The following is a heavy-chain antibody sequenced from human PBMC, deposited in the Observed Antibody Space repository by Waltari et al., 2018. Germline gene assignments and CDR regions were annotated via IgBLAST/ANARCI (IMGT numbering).Heavy chain of an antibody. J-gene: IGHJ3*02. Sequence: QVQLQESGPGLVKPSETLSLTCAVSGYSISSGYYWGWIRQPPGKGLEWIGSIYHSGSTYDNPSLKSRVTISVDTSKNQFSRKLSSVTAADTAVYYCARDQKTYYYDSSGHPIPDAFDIWGQGTMVTVSS. CDR1: GYSISSGYY. D-gene: IGHD3-22*01. CDR3: ARDQKTYYYDSSGHPIPDAFDI. V-gene: IGHV4-38-2*02. CDR2: IYHSGST.